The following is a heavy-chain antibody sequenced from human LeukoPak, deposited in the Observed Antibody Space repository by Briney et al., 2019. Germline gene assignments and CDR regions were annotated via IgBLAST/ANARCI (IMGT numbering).Heavy chain of an antibody. CDR3: ATVVRSWDYFDY. CDR1: GGSVSSGSYY. CDR2: IYYSGSS. J-gene: IGHJ4*02. V-gene: IGHV4-61*01. Sequence: SETLSPTCTVSGGSVSSGSYYWSWIRQPPGKGLEWIGYIYYSGSSNYNPSLKSRVTISVDTSKNQFSMWLSSVTAADTAVYYCATVVRSWDYFDYWGQGTLVTVSS. D-gene: IGHD2/OR15-2a*01.